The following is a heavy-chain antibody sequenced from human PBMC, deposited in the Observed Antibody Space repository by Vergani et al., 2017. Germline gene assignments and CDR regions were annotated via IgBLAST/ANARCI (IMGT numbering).Heavy chain of an antibody. CDR1: GFTFSSYS. J-gene: IGHJ4*02. V-gene: IGHV3-21*01. CDR2: ISSSSSYI. Sequence: EVQLLESGGGLVQPGGSLRLSCAASGFTFSSYSMNWVRQAPGKGLEWVSSISSSSSYIYYADSVKGRFTISRDNAKNSLYLQMNSLRAEDTAVYYCARSGITMVRGVIDWGQGTLVTVSS. D-gene: IGHD3-10*01. CDR3: ARSGITMVRGVID.